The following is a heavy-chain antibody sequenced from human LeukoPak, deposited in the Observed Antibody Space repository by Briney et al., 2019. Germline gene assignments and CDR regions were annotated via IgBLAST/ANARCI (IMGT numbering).Heavy chain of an antibody. Sequence: GGSLRLSCAASGFTFSNYAMSWVCQAPGKGLEWVSSINDSGGSTYYADSVKGRFTTSRDNSKNTLYLQMNSLRAEDTAVYYCAKYMGAEWLLLFSYWGQGTLVTVSS. J-gene: IGHJ4*02. V-gene: IGHV3-23*01. D-gene: IGHD3-22*01. CDR1: GFTFSNYA. CDR2: INDSGGST. CDR3: AKYMGAEWLLLFSY.